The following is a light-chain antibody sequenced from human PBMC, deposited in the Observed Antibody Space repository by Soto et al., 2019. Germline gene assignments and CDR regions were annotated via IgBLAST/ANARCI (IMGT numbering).Light chain of an antibody. V-gene: IGKV3-20*01. Sequence: EVVLTQSPGTLSSSPGERATLSCRASQRVSNNYFAWYQEKPGQAPRLLIFGSSDRATGIPDRFRGSGSGTDFTLTISRLEPEDFAVYYWQQYGSSPPYTFGQGTKLGI. CDR2: GSS. J-gene: IGKJ2*01. CDR1: QRVSNNY. CDR3: QQYGSSPPYT.